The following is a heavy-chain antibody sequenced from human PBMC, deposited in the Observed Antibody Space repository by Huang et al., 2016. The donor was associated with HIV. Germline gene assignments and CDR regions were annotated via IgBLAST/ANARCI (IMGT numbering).Heavy chain of an antibody. CDR1: RFTFSNYA. J-gene: IGHJ6*03. CDR3: ARDLWLRDLYYYYYMDV. CDR2: ISYDERNK. V-gene: IGHV3-30*04. Sequence: QVQLVESGGGVVQPGRSLRLSCAASRFTFSNYAMHWVRQAPGKGMEWVAGISYDERNKNYADSVKGRFTISRDNSKNTLYLQMNSLRAEDTAVYYCARDLWLRDLYYYYYMDVWGKGTTVTVSS. D-gene: IGHD5-12*01.